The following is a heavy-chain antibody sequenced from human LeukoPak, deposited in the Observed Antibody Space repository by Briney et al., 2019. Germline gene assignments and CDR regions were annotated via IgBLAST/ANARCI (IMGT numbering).Heavy chain of an antibody. J-gene: IGHJ4*02. CDR3: ARDQGDIVATIIPNPFDY. CDR1: GFTFSSYW. V-gene: IGHV3-7*04. D-gene: IGHD5-12*01. CDR2: IKQDGSEK. Sequence: GGSLRLSCAASGFTFSSYWMSWVRQAPGKGLEWVANIKQDGSEKYYVDSVKGRFTISRDNAKNSLYLQMNSLRAEDTAVYYCARDQGDIVATIIPNPFDYWGQRTLVTVSS.